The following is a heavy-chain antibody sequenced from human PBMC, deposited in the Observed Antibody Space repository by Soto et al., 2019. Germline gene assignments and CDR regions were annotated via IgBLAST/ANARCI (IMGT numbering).Heavy chain of an antibody. J-gene: IGHJ6*03. CDR3: AKGFCSSAKCYTYSYMDV. CDR2: VSWNSGTV. Sequence: EVQLVESGGTLVQPGRSLRLSCAASGFSFDEYAMHWVRQVPGKGLEWVSGVSWNSGTVGYGDSVKGRFTISRDNDNNSLYLQMNSLRAEDTAMYYCAKGFCSSAKCYTYSYMDVWGKGTAVTGSS. CDR1: GFSFDEYA. D-gene: IGHD2-2*01. V-gene: IGHV3-9*01.